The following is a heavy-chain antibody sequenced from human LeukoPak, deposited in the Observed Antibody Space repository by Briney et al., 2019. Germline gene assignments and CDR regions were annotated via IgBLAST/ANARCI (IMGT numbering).Heavy chain of an antibody. V-gene: IGHV3-30*04. CDR3: AKDYGDYEL. CDR2: ISYDGSNK. J-gene: IGHJ4*02. CDR1: GFTFSSYA. D-gene: IGHD4-17*01. Sequence: GGSLRLSCAASGFTFSSYAMHWVRQAPGKGLEWVAVISYDGSNKYYADSVKGRFTISRDNSKNTLYLQMNSLRAEDTAVYYCAKDYGDYELWGQGTLVTVSS.